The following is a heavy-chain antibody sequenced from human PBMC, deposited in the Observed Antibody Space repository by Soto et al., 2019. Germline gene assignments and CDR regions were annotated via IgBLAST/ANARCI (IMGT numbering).Heavy chain of an antibody. CDR3: TRLWKYTDYTYDGFKV. V-gene: IGHV3-73*01. D-gene: IGHD4-4*01. Sequence: QPGGSLRLSCAASGFTVSGSAMHWVRQAYGKGLEWVGRIRSRPNNYATAYAASVQGRLTIARDDSKNTAYLQINSLKTEDTAVYYCTRLWKYTDYTYDGFKVWGRGTMVTVSS. CDR2: IRSRPNNYAT. CDR1: GFTVSGSA. J-gene: IGHJ3*01.